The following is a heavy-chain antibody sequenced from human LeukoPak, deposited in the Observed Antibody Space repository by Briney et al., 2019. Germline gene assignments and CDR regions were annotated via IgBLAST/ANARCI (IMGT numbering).Heavy chain of an antibody. J-gene: IGHJ3*02. CDR3: ARDFRAGGVTSKAFGI. CDR2: ISYDGSNK. D-gene: IGHD3-16*01. Sequence: GGSLRLSCAASGFTFSNYAIHWVCQAPGKGLEWVAVISYDGSNKYYADSVKGRFTISRDNSKNTLYLQMNSLRAEDTAVYYCARDFRAGGVTSKAFGIWGQGTMVTVSS. V-gene: IGHV3-30*04. CDR1: GFTFSNYA.